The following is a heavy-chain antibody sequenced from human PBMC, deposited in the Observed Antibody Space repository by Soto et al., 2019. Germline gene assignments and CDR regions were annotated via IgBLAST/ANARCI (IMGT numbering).Heavy chain of an antibody. CDR1: GFAFSNYA. Sequence: QPGGSLRLSCVASGFAFSNYAMSWVRQAPGKGLEWVSYISSSGSTIYYADSVKGRFTISRDNAKNSLYLQMNSLRAEDTAVYYCARSEGGNFKYWGQATLVTVSS. J-gene: IGHJ4*02. CDR3: ARSEGGNFKY. CDR2: ISSSGSTI. V-gene: IGHV3-48*03. D-gene: IGHD2-15*01.